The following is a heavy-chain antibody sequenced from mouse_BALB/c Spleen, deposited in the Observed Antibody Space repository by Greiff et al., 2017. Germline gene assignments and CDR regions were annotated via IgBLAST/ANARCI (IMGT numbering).Heavy chain of an antibody. D-gene: IGHD2-4*01. CDR3: ARGRSTMITIRYAMDY. Sequence: QVQLQQSGAELMKPGASVKISCKATGYTFSSYWIEWVKQRPGHGLEWIGEILPGSGSTNYNEKFKGKATFTADTSSNTAYMQLSSLTSEDSAVYYCARGRSTMITIRYAMDYWGQGTSVTVSS. V-gene: IGHV1-9*01. CDR2: ILPGSGST. CDR1: GYTFSSYW. J-gene: IGHJ4*01.